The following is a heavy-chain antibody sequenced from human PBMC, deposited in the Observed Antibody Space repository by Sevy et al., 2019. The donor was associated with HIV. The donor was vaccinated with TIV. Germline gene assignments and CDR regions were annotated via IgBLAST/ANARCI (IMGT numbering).Heavy chain of an antibody. J-gene: IGHJ4*02. D-gene: IGHD4-4*01. V-gene: IGHV3-11*01. CDR2: ITRSGIAL. Sequence: GGSLRLSCTASEFTLSDYYMSWFRQAPGKGLEWISYITRSGIALYYADSVKGRFAISRDNAKNSLYLQMTSLRAEDTAVYFCVGRQYSHTSSWSYHFDHWGQGTLVTVSS. CDR3: VGRQYSHTSSWSYHFDH. CDR1: EFTLSDYY.